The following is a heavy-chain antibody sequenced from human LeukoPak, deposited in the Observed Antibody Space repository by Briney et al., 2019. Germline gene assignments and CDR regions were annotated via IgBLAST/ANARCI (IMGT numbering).Heavy chain of an antibody. V-gene: IGHV4-39*01. D-gene: IGHD2-15*01. CDR2: FYYSAT. CDR1: GGSINSNGYY. J-gene: IGHJ4*02. Sequence: SETLSLTCTVSGGSINSNGYYWGGIRQPPGKGLEGIGNFYYSATFYNPSLQSRVTISVDTSKTQFSLKLNSVTAADTAVYYCVTNSQGSRWGQGTLVTVSS. CDR3: VTNSQGSR.